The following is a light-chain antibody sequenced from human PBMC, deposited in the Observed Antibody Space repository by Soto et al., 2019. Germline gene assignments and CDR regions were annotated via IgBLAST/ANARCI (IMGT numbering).Light chain of an antibody. CDR2: EVT. Sequence: QSALTQPPSASGSPGQSVTISCTGTSSDVGKYDYVSWYQQHPGKAPKLLIYEVTKRPSGVPDRFSGSKSGNTASLTVSGLQAEDEADYYCSSFAGVSTVFGTGTKLTVL. J-gene: IGLJ1*01. CDR3: SSFAGVSTV. V-gene: IGLV2-8*01. CDR1: SSDVGKYDY.